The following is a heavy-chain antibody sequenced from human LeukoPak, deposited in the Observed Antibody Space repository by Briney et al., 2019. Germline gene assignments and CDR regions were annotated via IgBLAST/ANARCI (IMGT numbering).Heavy chain of an antibody. J-gene: IGHJ6*03. CDR2: IYTSGST. CDR1: GGSFSGYY. D-gene: IGHD6-19*01. CDR3: ARSPAVAGLYYYYYYMDV. Sequence: SETLSLTCAVYGGSFSGYYWSWIRQPAGKGLEWIGRIYTSGSTNYNPSLKSRVTISVDTSKNQFSLKLSSVTAADTAVYYCARSPAVAGLYYYYYYMDVWGKGTTVTISS. V-gene: IGHV4-59*10.